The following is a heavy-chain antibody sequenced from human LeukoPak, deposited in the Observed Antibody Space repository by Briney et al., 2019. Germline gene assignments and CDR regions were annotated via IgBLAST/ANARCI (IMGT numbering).Heavy chain of an antibody. CDR3: ARREGGIAAASDY. Sequence: GGSLRLSCAASEFSVGSNYMTWVRQAPGKGLEWVSSISRSSSYIYYADSVKGRFTISRDNAKNSLYLQMNRLRAEDTAVYYCARREGGIAAASDYWGQGTLVTVSS. CDR2: ISRSSSYI. J-gene: IGHJ4*02. CDR1: EFSVGSNY. D-gene: IGHD6-13*01. V-gene: IGHV3-21*01.